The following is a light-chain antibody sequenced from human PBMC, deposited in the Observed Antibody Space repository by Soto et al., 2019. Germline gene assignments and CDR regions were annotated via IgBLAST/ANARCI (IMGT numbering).Light chain of an antibody. CDR2: GAS. CDR1: QSVSNNY. CDR3: QQYGSSGT. V-gene: IGKV3-20*01. Sequence: EIVFTQSPCTLSLSPFERSTLSCRASQSVSNNYLAWYQQKPGQAPRLLIYGASNRATGIPDRFSGSGSGTDFTLTISRLEPEDFAVYYCQQYGSSGTFGQGTKVDIK. J-gene: IGKJ1*01.